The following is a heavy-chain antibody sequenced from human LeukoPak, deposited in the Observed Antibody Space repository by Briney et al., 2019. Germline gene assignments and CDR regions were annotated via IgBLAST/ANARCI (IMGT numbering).Heavy chain of an antibody. Sequence: SETLSLTCTVSGGSISSSSYYWGWIRQPPGKGLEWIGSIYYTGSTYYNPSLKSRVTISVDTSKNQFSLRLSSVTAADTAVYYCARLSSWFGELGYFQHWGQGTLVTVSS. J-gene: IGHJ1*01. V-gene: IGHV4-39*07. CDR1: GGSISSSSYY. CDR3: ARLSSWFGELGYFQH. D-gene: IGHD3-10*01. CDR2: IYYTGST.